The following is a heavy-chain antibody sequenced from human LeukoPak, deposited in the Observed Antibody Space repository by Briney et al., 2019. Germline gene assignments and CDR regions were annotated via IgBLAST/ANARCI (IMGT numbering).Heavy chain of an antibody. D-gene: IGHD3-3*01. J-gene: IGHJ4*02. V-gene: IGHV4-30-2*01. Sequence: SQTLSLTCAVSGGSISSGGYSWSWIRQPPGTGLEWIGYIYHSGSTYYNPSLKSRVTISVDRSKNQFSLKLSSVTAADTAVYYCARASPITIHFDYWGQGTLVTVSS. CDR2: IYHSGST. CDR1: GGSISSGGYS. CDR3: ARASPITIHFDY.